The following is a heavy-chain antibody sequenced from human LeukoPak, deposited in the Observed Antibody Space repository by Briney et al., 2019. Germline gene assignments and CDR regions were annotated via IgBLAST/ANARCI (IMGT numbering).Heavy chain of an antibody. Sequence: GSLRLSCAASGFTFSTYLMIWIRQAPGKGLEAVASLSDSGSRTYYADSVKGRFSVSRDNSKNTLFLQMHSLRADDTVVYYCAKVLSVPDYYWYGMDVWGQGASVTVSS. D-gene: IGHD4-17*01. CDR2: LSDSGSRT. J-gene: IGHJ6*02. CDR3: AKVLSVPDYYWYGMDV. CDR1: GFTFSTYL. V-gene: IGHV3-23*01.